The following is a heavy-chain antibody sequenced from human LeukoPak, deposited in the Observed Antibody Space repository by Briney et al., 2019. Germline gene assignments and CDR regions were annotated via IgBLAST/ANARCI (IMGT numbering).Heavy chain of an antibody. D-gene: IGHD3-16*02. V-gene: IGHV4-4*07. J-gene: IGHJ4*02. CDR3: AREAAYYDYVWGSYRFDY. Sequence: SETLSLTCTVSGGSISSYYWSWIRQPAGKGLVWIGRIYTSGSTNYNPSLKSRVTMSVDTSKNQFSLKLSSVTAADTAVYYCAREAAYYDYVWGSYRFDYWGQGTLVTVSS. CDR1: GGSISSYY. CDR2: IYTSGST.